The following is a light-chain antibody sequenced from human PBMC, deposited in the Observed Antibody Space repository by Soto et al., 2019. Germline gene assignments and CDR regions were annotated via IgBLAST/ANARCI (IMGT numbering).Light chain of an antibody. J-gene: IGKJ4*01. Sequence: EIVLTQSPGTLSLSPGERATLSCRASQSVTSDYFAWYQQKPGQAPKLLIYDASSRATGIPDRFSGSGSGTDFTLTIIRLEPEDFAVYYCQQYGSSPLTFGGGTKVEIK. CDR3: QQYGSSPLT. V-gene: IGKV3-20*01. CDR2: DAS. CDR1: QSVTSDY.